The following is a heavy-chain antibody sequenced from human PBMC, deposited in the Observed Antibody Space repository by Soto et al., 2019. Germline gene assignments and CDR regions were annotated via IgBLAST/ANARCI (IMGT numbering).Heavy chain of an antibody. CDR3: ARGGGYCSSTSCESAQNWFNP. Sequence: LETLSLTCAVYGGSFSCYYLSWIRQPPGKGLEWIGEINHSGSTNYNPSLKSRVTISVDTSKNQFSLKLSSVTAADTAVYYCARGGGYCSSTSCESAQNWFNPWGQGTLVTVSS. D-gene: IGHD2-2*01. J-gene: IGHJ5*02. CDR2: INHSGST. CDR1: GGSFSCYY. V-gene: IGHV4-34*01.